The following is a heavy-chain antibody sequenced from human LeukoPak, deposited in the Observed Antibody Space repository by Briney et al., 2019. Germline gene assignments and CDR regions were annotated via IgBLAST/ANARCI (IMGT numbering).Heavy chain of an antibody. CDR2: ISYDGSNK. CDR1: GFTFSSYA. V-gene: IGHV3-30*04. J-gene: IGHJ4*02. CDR3: AKAESPYYYGSGSYYVNPDY. Sequence: GRSLRLSCAASGFTFSSYAMHWVRQAPGKGLEWVAVISYDGSNKYYADSVKGRFTISRDNSKNTLYLQMNSLRAEDTAVYYCAKAESPYYYGSGSYYVNPDYWGQGTLVTVSS. D-gene: IGHD3-10*01.